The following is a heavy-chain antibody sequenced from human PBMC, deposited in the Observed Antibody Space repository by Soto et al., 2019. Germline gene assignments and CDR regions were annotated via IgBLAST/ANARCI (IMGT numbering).Heavy chain of an antibody. CDR1: GFPFRSYS. J-gene: IGHJ4*02. CDR3: AKDGCSGYEPFDY. V-gene: IGHV3-23*01. CDR2: ISGSGGST. Sequence: GGSLSLSCAASGFPFRSYSMRWVRRAPGKGLEWVSAISGSGGSTYYADSVKGRFTISRDNSKNTLYLQMNSLRAEDTASYYCAKDGCSGYEPFDYWGQGTLVTVSS. D-gene: IGHD5-12*01.